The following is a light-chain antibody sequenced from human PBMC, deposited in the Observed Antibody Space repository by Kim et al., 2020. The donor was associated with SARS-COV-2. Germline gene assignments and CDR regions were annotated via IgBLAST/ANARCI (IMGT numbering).Light chain of an antibody. CDR2: LAS. CDR1: QGINTY. J-gene: IGKJ2*01. V-gene: IGKV1-5*03. CDR3: QHYVRFPYT. Sequence: SASVGDRVTITCRASQGINTYVAWYQQRPGKAPKLLFYLASTLESGVPPRFSGSGFGTEFTLTINSLQPDDFATYYCQHYVRFPYTFGQGTKLEI.